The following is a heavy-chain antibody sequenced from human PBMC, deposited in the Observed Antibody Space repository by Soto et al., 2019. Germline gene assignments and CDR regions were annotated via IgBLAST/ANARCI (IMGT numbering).Heavy chain of an antibody. Sequence: PSETLSLTCTVSGGSISSYYWSWIRQPPGKGLEWIGYIYYSGSTNYNPSLKSRVTISVDTSKNQFSLKLSSVTAADAAVYYCARPQYSSSNDAFDIWGQGTMVTVSS. J-gene: IGHJ3*02. CDR3: ARPQYSSSNDAFDI. CDR2: IYYSGST. V-gene: IGHV4-59*01. CDR1: GGSISSYY. D-gene: IGHD6-6*01.